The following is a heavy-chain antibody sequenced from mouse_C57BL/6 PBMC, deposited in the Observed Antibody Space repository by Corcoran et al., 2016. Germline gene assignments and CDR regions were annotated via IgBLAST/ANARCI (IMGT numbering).Heavy chain of an antibody. Sequence: EVQLQQSGPELVKPGASVKISCKASGYTFTDYYMNWVKQSHGKSLEWIGDINPNNGGTSYNQKFKGKATLTVDKSSSTAYMELRSLTSEDSAVYYWARNEGNYYARDYWGQGTAVTVSS. J-gene: IGHJ4*01. V-gene: IGHV1-26*01. CDR3: ARNEGNYYARDY. CDR1: GYTFTDYY. CDR2: INPNNGGT.